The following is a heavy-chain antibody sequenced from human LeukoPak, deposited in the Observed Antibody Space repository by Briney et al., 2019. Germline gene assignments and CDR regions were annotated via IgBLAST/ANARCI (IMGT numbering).Heavy chain of an antibody. CDR3: AREGTTVGHDFDY. Sequence: GGSLRLSCAASGFTFSSYEMNWVRQASGKGLEWVSSISTSSSYIYYADSLKGRFTISRDNAKNSLYLQMDSLRAEDTAVYYCAREGTTVGHDFDYWGQGTLVTVSS. CDR2: ISTSSSYI. J-gene: IGHJ4*02. D-gene: IGHD4-11*01. CDR1: GFTFSSYE. V-gene: IGHV3-21*01.